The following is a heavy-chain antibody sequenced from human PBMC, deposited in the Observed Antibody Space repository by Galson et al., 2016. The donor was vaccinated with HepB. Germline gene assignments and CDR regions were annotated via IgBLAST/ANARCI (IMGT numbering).Heavy chain of an antibody. CDR2: IKSDGSRT. CDR3: ARDHFYNLDY. CDR1: GFTFSSTW. Sequence: SLRLSCAASGFTFSSTWMHWVRQAPGKGLVWVSHIKSDGSRTSYADSVKGRFTISRDNAKNTPYLQMNSLTAEDTAVYYCARDHFYNLDYWGQGTLVTVSS. D-gene: IGHD2/OR15-2a*01. J-gene: IGHJ4*02. V-gene: IGHV3-74*01.